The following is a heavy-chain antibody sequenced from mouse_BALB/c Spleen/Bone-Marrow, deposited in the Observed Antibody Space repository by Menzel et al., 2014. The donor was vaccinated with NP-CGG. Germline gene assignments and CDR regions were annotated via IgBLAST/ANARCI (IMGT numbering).Heavy chain of an antibody. CDR1: EYEFPSHD. D-gene: IGHD1-1*01. CDR2: INSDGGST. J-gene: IGHJ3*01. V-gene: IGHV5-2*01. CDR3: ARHGDYYGSSLFAY. Sequence: VNVVESGGGLVQPGESLRLSCESNEYEFPSHDMSWVRKTPEKRLELVAAINSDGGSTYYPDTMERRFIISRDNSKKTLYLQMSSLRSEDTAFYYCARHGDYYGSSLFAYWGQGTLVTVSA.